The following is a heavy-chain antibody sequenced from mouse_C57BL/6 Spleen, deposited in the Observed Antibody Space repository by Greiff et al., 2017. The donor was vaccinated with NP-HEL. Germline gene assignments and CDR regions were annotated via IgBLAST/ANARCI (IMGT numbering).Heavy chain of an antibody. CDR1: GYAFSSSW. V-gene: IGHV1-82*01. CDR2: IYPGDGDT. Sequence: VQLQQSGPELVKPGASVKISCKASGYAFSSSWMNWVKQRPGKGLEWIGRIYPGDGDTNYNGKFKGKATLTADKSSSTAYMQLSSLTSEDSAVYFCAGGTGYYDYGGFAYWGQGTLVTVSA. J-gene: IGHJ3*01. CDR3: AGGTGYYDYGGFAY. D-gene: IGHD2-4*01.